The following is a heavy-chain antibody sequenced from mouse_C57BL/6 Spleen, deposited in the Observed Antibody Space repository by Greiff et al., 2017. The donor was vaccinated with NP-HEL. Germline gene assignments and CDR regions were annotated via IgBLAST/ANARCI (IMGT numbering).Heavy chain of an antibody. CDR3: ARRMIANYFDY. CDR2: ISSGGSYT. CDR1: GFTFSSYG. J-gene: IGHJ2*01. V-gene: IGHV5-6*01. Sequence: EVHLVESGGDLVKPGGSLKLSCAASGFTFSSYGMSWVRQTPDKRLEWVATISSGGSYTYYPDSVKGRFTISRDNAKNTLYLQMSSLKSEDTAMYYCARRMIANYFDYWGQGTTLTVSS. D-gene: IGHD2-4*01.